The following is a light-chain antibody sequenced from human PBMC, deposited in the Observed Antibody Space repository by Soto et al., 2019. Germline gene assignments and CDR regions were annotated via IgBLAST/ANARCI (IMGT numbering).Light chain of an antibody. CDR1: QSVRSNY. J-gene: IGKJ4*01. CDR2: DAS. CDR3: QQYGSTHLT. Sequence: EIVLKQSPDTLSLSPGERATLSCRASQSVRSNYLAWYQQKPGQAPRFLIYDASSRATGIPDRFSGSGSGTDFTLTISRLEHEDFAVYYCQQYGSTHLTFGGGTKVDIK. V-gene: IGKV3-20*01.